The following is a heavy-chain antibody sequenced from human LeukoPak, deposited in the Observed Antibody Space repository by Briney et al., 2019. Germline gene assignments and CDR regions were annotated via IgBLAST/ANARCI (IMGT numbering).Heavy chain of an antibody. CDR2: ISGRGANT. J-gene: IGHJ4*02. CDR1: GFTFSSYG. V-gene: IGHV3-23*01. D-gene: IGHD2-2*01. CDR3: AKAVVIVPTATPFDY. Sequence: GGSLRLSCAASGFTFSSYGMSWVRQAPGKGLEWVSAISGRGANTYYADSVKGRFTISRDNSKSTLYMQMNSLRAEDTAVYYCAKAVVIVPTATPFDYWGQGTLVTVSS.